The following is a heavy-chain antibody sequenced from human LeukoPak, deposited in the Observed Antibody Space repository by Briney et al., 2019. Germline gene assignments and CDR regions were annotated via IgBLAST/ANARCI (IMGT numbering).Heavy chain of an antibody. CDR3: ARDLGDYGDEFHFDY. Sequence: SVKVSCKASGGTFSSYAISWVRQAPGQGLEWMGGIIPIFGTANYAQKFQGRVTITADESTSTAYMELSSLRSEDTAVYYCARDLGDYGDEFHFDYWGQGTLVTVSS. J-gene: IGHJ4*02. V-gene: IGHV1-69*13. CDR1: GGTFSSYA. CDR2: IIPIFGTA. D-gene: IGHD4-17*01.